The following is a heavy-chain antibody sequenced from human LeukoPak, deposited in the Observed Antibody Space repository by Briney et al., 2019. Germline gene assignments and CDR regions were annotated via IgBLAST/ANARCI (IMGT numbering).Heavy chain of an antibody. CDR3: AKGYRDSSSWYSAPDY. Sequence: NPGGSLRLSCAASGFTFSSYSMNWVRQAPGKGLEWVSSISSSSSYIYYADSVKGRFTISRDNAKNSLYLQMNSLRAEDTAVYYCAKGYRDSSSWYSAPDYWGQGTLVTVSS. CDR2: ISSSSSYI. D-gene: IGHD6-13*01. CDR1: GFTFSSYS. V-gene: IGHV3-21*01. J-gene: IGHJ4*02.